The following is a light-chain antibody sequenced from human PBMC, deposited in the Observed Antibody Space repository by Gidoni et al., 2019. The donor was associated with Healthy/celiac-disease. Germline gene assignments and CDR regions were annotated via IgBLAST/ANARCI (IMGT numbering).Light chain of an antibody. CDR3: QQSYSTPYT. CDR2: AAS. Sequence: DIQMTQSPSSLSASVGDRVTITCRASQSISSYLNWYQQKPGNAPKLLIYAASSLQSGVPSRFSGSGSGTDFTLTISSLQPEDFATYYCQQSYSTPYTFGQXTKLEIK. CDR1: QSISSY. V-gene: IGKV1-39*01. J-gene: IGKJ2*01.